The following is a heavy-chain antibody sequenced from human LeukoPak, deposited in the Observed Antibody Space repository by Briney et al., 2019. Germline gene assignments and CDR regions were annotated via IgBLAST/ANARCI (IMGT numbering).Heavy chain of an antibody. J-gene: IGHJ4*02. V-gene: IGHV3-72*01. Sequence: GGSLRLSCAASGFRFSDHYMDWVRQAPGKGLEWVGRTKHKAHSYTTDYAASVKDRFIISRDDPKNSLFLQMNSLKTEDTAMYYCARDTRDGIDYWGQGTLVSVSS. CDR2: TKHKAHSYTT. CDR3: ARDTRDGIDY. CDR1: GFRFSDHY. D-gene: IGHD5-24*01.